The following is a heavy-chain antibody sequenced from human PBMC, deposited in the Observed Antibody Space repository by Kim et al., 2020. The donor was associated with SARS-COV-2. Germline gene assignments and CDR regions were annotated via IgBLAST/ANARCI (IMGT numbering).Heavy chain of an antibody. Sequence: SVKGRFTISRDNSKNTLYLQMNSLRAEDTAVYYCARDQWLHNRHHPPGDYWGQGTLVTVSS. CDR3: ARDQWLHNRHHPPGDY. V-gene: IGHV3-30*01. J-gene: IGHJ4*02. D-gene: IGHD3-22*01.